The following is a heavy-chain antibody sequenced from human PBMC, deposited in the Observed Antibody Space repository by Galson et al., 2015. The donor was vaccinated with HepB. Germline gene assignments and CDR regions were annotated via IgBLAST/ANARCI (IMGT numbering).Heavy chain of an antibody. D-gene: IGHD3-10*01. CDR3: ARGTVRSGIYFDY. Sequence: SLRLSCAASGFTFSSYSMNWVRQAPGKGLEWVSSISSSSSYIYYADSVKGRFTISRDNAKNSLYLQMNSLRAEDTAVYYCARGTVRSGIYFDYWGQGTLVTVSS. CDR1: GFTFSSYS. CDR2: ISSSSSYI. J-gene: IGHJ4*02. V-gene: IGHV3-21*01.